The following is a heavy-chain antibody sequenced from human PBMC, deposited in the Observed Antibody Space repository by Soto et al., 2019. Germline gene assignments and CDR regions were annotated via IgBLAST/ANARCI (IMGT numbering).Heavy chain of an antibody. Sequence: PGGSLRLSCAASGFTFSSYAMSWVRQAPGKGLEWVSAISGSGGSTYYADSVKGRFTISRDNSKNTLYLQMNSLRAEDTAVYYCAKDPCSGGSCYPSTFDYWGQGALVTVS. CDR2: ISGSGGST. V-gene: IGHV3-23*01. J-gene: IGHJ4*02. D-gene: IGHD2-15*01. CDR1: GFTFSSYA. CDR3: AKDPCSGGSCYPSTFDY.